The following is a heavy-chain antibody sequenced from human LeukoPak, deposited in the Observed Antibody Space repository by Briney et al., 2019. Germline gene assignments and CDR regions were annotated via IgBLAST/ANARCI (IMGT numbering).Heavy chain of an antibody. Sequence: GGSLRLSCEVSGFTFSSYWMNWVRQAAGKGLEWVANIKQDGSYKYYVDTVKGRFTISRDNAKNSLYLQMNSLRAEDTAVYYCAIIPRAAAGPSARSPFHYWGQGTLVTVSS. J-gene: IGHJ4*02. CDR1: GFTFSSYW. CDR2: IKQDGSYK. D-gene: IGHD6-13*01. V-gene: IGHV3-7*01. CDR3: AIIPRAAAGPSARSPFHY.